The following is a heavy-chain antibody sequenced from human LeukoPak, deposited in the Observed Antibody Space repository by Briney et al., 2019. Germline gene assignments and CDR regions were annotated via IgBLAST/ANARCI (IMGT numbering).Heavy chain of an antibody. V-gene: IGHV4-59*01. CDR3: ARGQYPDAFDI. D-gene: IGHD2-2*02. CDR1: GGSISNYY. J-gene: IGHJ3*02. Sequence: SETLSLTCTVSGGSISNYYWSWIRQPPGKGLEWIGYISYSGSTNYNPSLKSRVTISVDTSKNQFSLKLSSVTAADTAVYYCARGQYPDAFDIWGQGTMVTVSS. CDR2: ISYSGST.